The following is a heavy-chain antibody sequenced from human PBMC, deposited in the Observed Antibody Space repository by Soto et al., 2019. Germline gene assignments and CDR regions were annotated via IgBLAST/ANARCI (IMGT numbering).Heavy chain of an antibody. D-gene: IGHD6-19*01. Sequence: SETLSLTCTVSGGSISSSSYYWGWIRQPPGKGLEWIGSIYYSGSTYYNPSLKSRVTKSVDTSKNQFSLKLSSVTAADTAVYYCARHPLQWLGTTKGYYFDYWGQGTLVTVSS. CDR3: ARHPLQWLGTTKGYYFDY. J-gene: IGHJ4*02. CDR2: IYYSGST. V-gene: IGHV4-39*01. CDR1: GGSISSSSYY.